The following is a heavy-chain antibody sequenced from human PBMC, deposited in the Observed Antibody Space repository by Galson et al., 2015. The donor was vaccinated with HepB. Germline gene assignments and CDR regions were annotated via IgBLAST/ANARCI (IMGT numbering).Heavy chain of an antibody. Sequence: SLRLSCAASGFTMSKFWMSWVRQAPGKGPEWVACIREDGSERKYMDSVRGRFTISRDNAGNLLFLQMNSLRDEDTAVYFCTRDEVGGNLAYWGQGALVTVSS. D-gene: IGHD3-16*01. J-gene: IGHJ4*02. CDR1: GFTMSKFW. CDR2: IREDGSER. CDR3: TRDEVGGNLAY. V-gene: IGHV3-7*03.